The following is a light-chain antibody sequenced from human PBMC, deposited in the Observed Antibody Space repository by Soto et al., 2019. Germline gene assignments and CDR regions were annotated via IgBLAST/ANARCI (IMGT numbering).Light chain of an antibody. CDR3: QQYNSYSRT. CDR1: QSVSSW. Sequence: DIQMTQTPATLSAFAGDRVTVTCRASQSVSSWLAWYQQKPGKAPKLLIYKASSLESGVPSRFSGSGSGTEFTLTISSLQPDDFATYYCQQYNSYSRTFGQGTKVDI. V-gene: IGKV1-5*03. CDR2: KAS. J-gene: IGKJ1*01.